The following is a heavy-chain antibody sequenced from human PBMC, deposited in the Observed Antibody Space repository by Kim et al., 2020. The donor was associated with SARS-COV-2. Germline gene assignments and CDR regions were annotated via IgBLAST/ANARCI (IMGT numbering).Heavy chain of an antibody. D-gene: IGHD6-19*01. CDR3: ARGYSSGSNFDY. J-gene: IGHJ4*02. V-gene: IGHV4-34*01. Sequence: NYNPSLKSRVTISVDTSKNQFSLKLSSVTAADTAVYYCARGYSSGSNFDYWGQGTLVTVSS.